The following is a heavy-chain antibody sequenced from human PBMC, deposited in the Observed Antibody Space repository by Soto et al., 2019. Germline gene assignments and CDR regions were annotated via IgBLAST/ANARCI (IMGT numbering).Heavy chain of an antibody. J-gene: IGHJ6*02. Sequence: ASVKVSCKASGYTFTSYGISWVLQAPGQGLEWMGWISAYNGNTNYAQKLQGRVTMTTDTSTSTAYMELRSLRSDDTAVYYCARIEVLRYFDWSPPNYYYGMDVWGQGTTVTVSS. CDR2: ISAYNGNT. V-gene: IGHV1-18*04. D-gene: IGHD3-9*01. CDR3: ARIEVLRYFDWSPPNYYYGMDV. CDR1: GYTFTSYG.